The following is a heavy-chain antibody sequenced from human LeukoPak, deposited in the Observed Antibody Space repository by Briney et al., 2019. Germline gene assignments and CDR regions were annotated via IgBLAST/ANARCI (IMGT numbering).Heavy chain of an antibody. V-gene: IGHV3-15*01. J-gene: IGHJ4*02. CDR2: IKSKTDGGTT. Sequence: GGSLRLSCAASGFTFSNAWMSWVRQAPGKGLEWVGRIKSKTDGGTTDYAAPVKGRFTISRDDSKNTLYLQMNSLRAEDTAVYYCAKDDYYDSSGYSLFDYWGQGTLVTVSS. D-gene: IGHD3-22*01. CDR3: AKDDYYDSSGYSLFDY. CDR1: GFTFSNAW.